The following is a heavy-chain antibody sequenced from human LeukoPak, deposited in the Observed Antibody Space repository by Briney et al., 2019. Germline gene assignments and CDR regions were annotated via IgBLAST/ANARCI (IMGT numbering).Heavy chain of an antibody. D-gene: IGHD5-24*01. V-gene: IGHV4-34*01. J-gene: IGHJ4*02. CDR1: GGSFSGYY. CDR3: ARVRWLQPLDY. Sequence: SETLSGTCAVYGGSFSGYYWSWLRQPPGKGLEWIGEINHSGSTNYNPSLKSRVTISVDTSKNQFSLKLSSVTAADTAVYYCARVRWLQPLDYWGQGTLVTVSS. CDR2: INHSGST.